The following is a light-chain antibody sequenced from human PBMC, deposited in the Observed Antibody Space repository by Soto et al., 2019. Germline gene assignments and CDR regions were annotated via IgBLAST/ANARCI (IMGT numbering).Light chain of an antibody. CDR2: DVS. CDR3: CSYTSSSALEV. CDR1: SSDVGGYNY. Sequence: QSVLTQPASVSGSPGQSSTISCTGTSSDVGGYNYVSWYQQHPGKAPKLMIYDVSNRPSGVSNRFSGSKSGNTASLTISGLQAEDEADYYCCSYTSSSALEVFGGGTKLTVL. V-gene: IGLV2-14*01. J-gene: IGLJ3*02.